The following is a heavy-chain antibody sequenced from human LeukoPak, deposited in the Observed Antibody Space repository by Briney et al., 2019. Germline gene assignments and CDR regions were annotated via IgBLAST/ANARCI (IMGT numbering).Heavy chain of an antibody. CDR3: ASIAAAYDAFDI. Sequence: GGSLRLSCAASGFTFSSYAMSWVRQAPGKGLEWVSTISGSGGSTYYADSVKGRFTISRDNSKNTLYLQMNSLRAEDTAVYYCASIAAAYDAFDIWGQGTMVTVSS. J-gene: IGHJ3*02. V-gene: IGHV3-23*01. D-gene: IGHD6-13*01. CDR1: GFTFSSYA. CDR2: ISGSGGST.